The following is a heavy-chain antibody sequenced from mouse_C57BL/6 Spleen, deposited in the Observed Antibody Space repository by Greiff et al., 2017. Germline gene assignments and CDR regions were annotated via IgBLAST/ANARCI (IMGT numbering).Heavy chain of an antibody. CDR2: IDPSDSYT. V-gene: IGHV1-50*01. CDR3: ARSYGTSGGYAMDY. D-gene: IGHD1-1*01. CDR1: GYTFTSYW. J-gene: IGHJ4*01. Sequence: VQLQQPGAELVKPGASVKLSCKASGYTFTSYWMQWVKQRPGQGLEWIGEIDPSDSYTNYNQKFKGKATLTVDTSSSTAYMQLSSLTSEDSAVYYCARSYGTSGGYAMDYWGQGTSVTVSS.